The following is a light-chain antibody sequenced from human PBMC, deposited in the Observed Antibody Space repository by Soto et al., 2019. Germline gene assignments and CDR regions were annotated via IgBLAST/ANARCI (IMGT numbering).Light chain of an antibody. Sequence: DIQMTQSPSSLSASVGDSVTITCLASQGISNFLAWFQQKPGKLPELLIYATSTLQSGVPSRFSGSGSGTDFTLTISSLQPEDVAIYYCQKYNSAPWTFGQGTKVEIK. J-gene: IGKJ1*01. CDR1: QGISNF. V-gene: IGKV1-27*01. CDR2: ATS. CDR3: QKYNSAPWT.